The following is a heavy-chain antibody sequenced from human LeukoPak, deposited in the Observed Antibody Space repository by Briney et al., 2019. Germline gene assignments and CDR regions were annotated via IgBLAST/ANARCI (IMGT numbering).Heavy chain of an antibody. CDR2: ISYDGSNK. CDR3: ARLAAAPYDY. J-gene: IGHJ4*02. D-gene: IGHD6-13*01. CDR1: GFTFSSYA. Sequence: GGSLRLSCAASGFTFSSYAMHWVRQAPGKGLEWVAVISYDGSNKYYADSVKGRFTISRDNSKNTLYLQMNSLRAEDTAVYYCARLAAAPYDYWGQGTLVTVSS. V-gene: IGHV3-30-3*01.